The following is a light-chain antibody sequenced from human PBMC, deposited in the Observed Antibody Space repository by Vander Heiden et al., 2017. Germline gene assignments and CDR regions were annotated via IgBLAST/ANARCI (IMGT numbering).Light chain of an antibody. CDR3: AAWDDTLKGV. V-gene: IGLV1-44*01. CDR1: SSNIGSNT. Sequence: QSVLTQPPSASWTPGQRVTISCSGSSSNIGSNTVNWYQQRPGTAPKLLIYGNSQRPSGVPDRFSGSKSGTSASLAISGLQSEDEADYYCAAWDDTLKGVFGGGTKLTVL. CDR2: GNS. J-gene: IGLJ3*02.